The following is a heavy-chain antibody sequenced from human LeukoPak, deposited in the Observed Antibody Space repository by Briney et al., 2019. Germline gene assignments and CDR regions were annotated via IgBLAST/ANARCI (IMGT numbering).Heavy chain of an antibody. V-gene: IGHV4-4*02. D-gene: IGHD2-2*01. CDR1: GGSISSSNW. CDR2: IYHSGST. CDR3: ARRVRKYQLTKGAFDI. Sequence: SETLSLTYAVSGGSISSSNWWSWVRPPPGKGLEWIGEIYHSGSTNYNPSLKSRVTISVDKSKNQFSLKLSSVTAADTAVYYCARRVRKYQLTKGAFDIWGQGTMVTVSS. J-gene: IGHJ3*02.